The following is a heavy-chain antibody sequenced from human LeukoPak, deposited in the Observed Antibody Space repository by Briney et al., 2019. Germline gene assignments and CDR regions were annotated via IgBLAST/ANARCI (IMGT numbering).Heavy chain of an antibody. Sequence: GGSLRLSCAASGFTFSTYWMHWVRQAPGKGLVWVSRINSDGSSTTYADSVKGRFTISRDNAKNTLYLQMNSLRAEDTAVYYCASHYRSGWYGLDYWGQGTLVTVSS. D-gene: IGHD6-19*01. CDR1: GFTFSTYW. V-gene: IGHV3-74*01. J-gene: IGHJ4*02. CDR2: INSDGSST. CDR3: ASHYRSGWYGLDY.